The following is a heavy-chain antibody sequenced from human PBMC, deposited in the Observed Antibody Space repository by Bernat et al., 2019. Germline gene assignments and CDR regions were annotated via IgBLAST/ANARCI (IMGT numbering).Heavy chain of an antibody. CDR3: VRDREAGWLDP. CDR2: IKSDGSFT. Sequence: EVQLVESGGGLVQPGGSLRLSCAASGFTLSDYWMHWVRQLPGKGLVWVSLIKSDGSFTTYADSVKGRFTISRDNAKNTLYLHMNSLRAEDTAVYYCVRDREAGWLDPWGQGTLVTVSS. J-gene: IGHJ5*02. D-gene: IGHD1-26*01. V-gene: IGHV3-74*03. CDR1: GFTLSDYW.